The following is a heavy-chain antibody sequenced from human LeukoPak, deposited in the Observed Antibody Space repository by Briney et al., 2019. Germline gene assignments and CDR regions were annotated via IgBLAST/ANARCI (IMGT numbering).Heavy chain of an antibody. CDR3: ARSSSWYENWFDP. D-gene: IGHD6-13*01. Sequence: SVKVSCKASGGTFSSYAISWVRQAPGQGIEWIGRIIPIFGTANYAQKFQRRVTITTVESPSKASMELRSLRSEHTAVYYCARSSSWYENWFDPWGQGTLVTVSS. CDR2: IIPIFGTA. V-gene: IGHV1-69*05. CDR1: GGTFSSYA. J-gene: IGHJ5*02.